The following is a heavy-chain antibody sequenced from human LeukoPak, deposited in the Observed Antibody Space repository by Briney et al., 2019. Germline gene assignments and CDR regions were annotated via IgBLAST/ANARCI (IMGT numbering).Heavy chain of an antibody. CDR2: INHSGST. V-gene: IGHV4-34*01. Sequence: PSETLSLTCAVYGGSFSGYYWSWIRQPPGKGLEWIGEINHSGSTNYNASLKSRVTISVDTSKNQFSRKLSSVTAADTAVYYCARGVAAAGDYWGQGTLVTVSS. CDR1: GGSFSGYY. J-gene: IGHJ4*02. D-gene: IGHD6-13*01. CDR3: ARGVAAAGDY.